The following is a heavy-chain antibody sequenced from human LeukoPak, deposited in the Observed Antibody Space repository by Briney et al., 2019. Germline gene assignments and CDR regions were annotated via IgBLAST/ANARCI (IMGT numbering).Heavy chain of an antibody. V-gene: IGHV5-51*01. CDR2: IYPGDSDT. CDR3: ARHYRAFGY. Sequence: GESLKISCKGSGYAFASQWIGWVRQMPGKGLEWMGIIYPGDSDTRYSPSFEGQVTITADKSISTAYLQWSSLKASDTAMYYCARHYRAFGYWGQGTLVTVSS. J-gene: IGHJ4*02. D-gene: IGHD1-14*01. CDR1: GYAFASQW.